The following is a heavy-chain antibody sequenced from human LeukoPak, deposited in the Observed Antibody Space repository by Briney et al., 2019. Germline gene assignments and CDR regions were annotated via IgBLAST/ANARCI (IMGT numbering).Heavy chain of an antibody. V-gene: IGHV3-48*03. Sequence: PGGSLRLSCAASGFTFSSYEMNWVRQAPGKGLEWVSYISSSGSTIYYADSVKSRFTISRDNAKNSLYLQMNSLRAEDTAVYYCARMGGDFWSGNQTYYYYGMDVWGQGTTVTVS. CDR1: GFTFSSYE. D-gene: IGHD3-3*01. J-gene: IGHJ6*02. CDR2: ISSSGSTI. CDR3: ARMGGDFWSGNQTYYYYGMDV.